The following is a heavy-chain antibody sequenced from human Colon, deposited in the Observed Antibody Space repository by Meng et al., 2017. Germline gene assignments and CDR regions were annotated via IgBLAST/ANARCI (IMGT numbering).Heavy chain of an antibody. Sequence: EVQLVESGGGLVQPRGSLRLNCATFGFTFGDYYMDCVRQAPGKGLEWVGRSANKARSYTTEYAASIRDRFTISRDDSTNSLYMQVNSLKTEDTAVYYCVRVTDWGQGTLVTVSS. CDR1: GFTFGDYY. D-gene: IGHD2-21*02. CDR3: VRVTD. V-gene: IGHV3-72*01. CDR2: SANKARSYTT. J-gene: IGHJ4*02.